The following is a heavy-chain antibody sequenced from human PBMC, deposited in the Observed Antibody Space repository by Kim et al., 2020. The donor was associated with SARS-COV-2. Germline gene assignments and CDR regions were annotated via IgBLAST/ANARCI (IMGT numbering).Heavy chain of an antibody. D-gene: IGHD2-15*01. J-gene: IGHJ3*02. CDR1: GFTFSGQF. CDR2: ISSGSGNTI. CDR3: ARAGIGWNAFDI. V-gene: IGHV3-11*01. Sequence: GGSLRLSCAASGFTFSGQFMNWIRQAPGKGLEWVSYISSGSGNTIFSADSVKGRFTISRDNAKKSLYLQMNSLRAEDTAVYYCARAGIGWNAFDIWGLGTMVTVSS.